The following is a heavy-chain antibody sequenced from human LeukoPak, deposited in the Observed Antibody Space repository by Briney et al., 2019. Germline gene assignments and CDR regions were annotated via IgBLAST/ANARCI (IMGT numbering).Heavy chain of an antibody. CDR2: IIPIFGTA. CDR1: GYTFTSYD. Sequence: SVKVSCKASGYTFTSYDINWVRQATGQGLEWMGGIIPIFGTANYAQKFQGRVTITADESTSTAYMELSSLRSEDTAVYYCARQDCSNTSCYARWYFDLWGRGTLVTVSS. V-gene: IGHV1-69*13. D-gene: IGHD2-2*01. CDR3: ARQDCSNTSCYARWYFDL. J-gene: IGHJ2*01.